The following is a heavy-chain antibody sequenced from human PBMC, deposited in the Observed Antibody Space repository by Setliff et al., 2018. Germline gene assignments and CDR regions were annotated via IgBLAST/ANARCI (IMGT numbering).Heavy chain of an antibody. V-gene: IGHV4-39*07. CDR3: TVYNTGSSKDHY. D-gene: IGHD2-8*02. CDR1: GGSTSSSSYY. CDR2: INHSGST. J-gene: IGHJ4*02. Sequence: SETLSLTCTVSGGSTSSSSYYWGWIRQPPGKGLEWIGEINHSGSTNYNPSLKSRVTISVDTSKNQFSLKLSSVTAADTALYYCTVYNTGSSKDHYWGQGTPVTVSS.